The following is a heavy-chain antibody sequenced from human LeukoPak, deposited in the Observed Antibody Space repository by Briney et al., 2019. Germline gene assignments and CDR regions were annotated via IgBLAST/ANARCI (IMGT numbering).Heavy chain of an antibody. V-gene: IGHV4-31*03. CDR1: GGSISSGGYY. D-gene: IGHD3-22*01. CDR3: ARNYYDSSGYYY. Sequence: PSQTLSLTCTVSGGSISSGGYYWSWIRQHPGKGLEWIGYIYYSGSTYYNPSLKSRVTISVDTSKNQFSLKLSSVTAADTAVYYCARNYYDSSGYYYWGQGTLVTASS. CDR2: IYYSGST. J-gene: IGHJ4*02.